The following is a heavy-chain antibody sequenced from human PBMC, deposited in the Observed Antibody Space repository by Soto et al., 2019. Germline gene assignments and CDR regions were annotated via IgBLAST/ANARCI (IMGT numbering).Heavy chain of an antibody. CDR3: ARDPYDYGDSEVADTLFDL. J-gene: IGHJ3*01. CDR1: GFTFSSYA. Sequence: QVQLVESGGGVVQPGRSLRLSCAAAGFTFSSYAMHWVRQAPGKGLEWVAVISYDGSNKYYADSVKGRFTMSRDNSKNTLYLQMHSLRAEETAVYYCARDPYDYGDSEVADTLFDLWGQGKMVTVSS. V-gene: IGHV3-30-3*01. D-gene: IGHD4-17*01. CDR2: ISYDGSNK.